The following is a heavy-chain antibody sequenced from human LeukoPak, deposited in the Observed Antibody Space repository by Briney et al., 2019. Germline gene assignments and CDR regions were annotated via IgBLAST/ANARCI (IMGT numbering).Heavy chain of an antibody. J-gene: IGHJ4*02. Sequence: PGGSLRLSCAASGFTFSSYAMHWVRQAPGKGLEYVSTISSNGGSTYYADSVKGRFTISRDNSKNTLYLQMNSLRAEDTAVYYCAKEPDYGDYFDYWGQGTLVTVSS. V-gene: IGHV3-64*04. D-gene: IGHD4-17*01. CDR1: GFTFSSYA. CDR3: AKEPDYGDYFDY. CDR2: ISSNGGST.